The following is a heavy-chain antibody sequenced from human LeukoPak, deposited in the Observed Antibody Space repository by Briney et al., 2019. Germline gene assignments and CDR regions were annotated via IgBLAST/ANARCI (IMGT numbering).Heavy chain of an antibody. D-gene: IGHD6-13*01. V-gene: IGHV3-23*01. CDR2: ISGSGGST. CDR1: GGSISSYY. Sequence: ETLSLTRTVSGGSISSYYWSWVRQAPGKGLEWVSAISGSGGSTYYADSVKGRFTISRDNAKNTLYLQMNSLRAEDTAVYYCARVSSSSWWALDYWGQGTLVTVSS. J-gene: IGHJ4*02. CDR3: ARVSSSSWWALDY.